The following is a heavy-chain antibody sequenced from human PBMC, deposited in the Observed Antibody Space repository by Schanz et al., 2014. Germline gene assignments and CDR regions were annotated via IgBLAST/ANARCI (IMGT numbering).Heavy chain of an antibody. V-gene: IGHV3-30*07. CDR3: ARGIITMVRGGDVGAFDT. D-gene: IGHD3-10*01. Sequence: QVQLVESGGGVVQPGRSLRLSCAASGFTFRSHAMHWVRQAPGKGLEWGAVISHDGSKKYYADSVKGRFTISRDNSRNTLYLQMNSLRAEDTAVYYCARGIITMVRGGDVGAFDTWGQGTMVTVSS. J-gene: IGHJ3*02. CDR1: GFTFRSHA. CDR2: ISHDGSKK.